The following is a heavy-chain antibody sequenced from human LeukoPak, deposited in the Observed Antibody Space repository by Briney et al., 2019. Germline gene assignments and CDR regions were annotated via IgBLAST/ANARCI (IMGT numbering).Heavy chain of an antibody. CDR3: ARGSGTRSDNYFDY. D-gene: IGHD1-1*01. Sequence: SQTLSLTCTVSGGSISSGSYYWSWIRQPAWKGLEWLGRIYTSGSTNYNPSLKSRVTISVDTSKNQFSLKLSSVTAADTALYYCARGSGTRSDNYFDYWGQGTLVTVSS. CDR2: IYTSGST. CDR1: GGSISSGSYY. J-gene: IGHJ4*02. V-gene: IGHV4-61*02.